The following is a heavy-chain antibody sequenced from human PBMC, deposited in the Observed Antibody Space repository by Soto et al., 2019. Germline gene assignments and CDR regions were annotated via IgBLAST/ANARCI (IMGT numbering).Heavy chain of an antibody. Sequence: SETLSLTCAVSGGSFSGYYWSWIRPPPGKGLEWVGDINHGGSTNFNPPLERRLTISVDTSKKQYSLKLTSVTAADTAVYFCARGPHNFKNSGQPPCNHWGQASLVTVSS. CDR2: INHGGST. V-gene: IGHV4-34*01. CDR1: GGSFSGYY. J-gene: IGHJ1*01. CDR3: ARGPHNFKNSGQPPCNH. D-gene: IGHD1-26*01.